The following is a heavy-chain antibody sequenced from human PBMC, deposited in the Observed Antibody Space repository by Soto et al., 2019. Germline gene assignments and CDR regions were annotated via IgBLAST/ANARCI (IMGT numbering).Heavy chain of an antibody. Sequence: SETLSLTCTVSGGSISSSSYYWGWIRQPPGKGLEWIGSIYYSGSTYYNPSLKSRVTISVDTSKNQFSLKLSSVTAAGTAVYYCARLKQPPYNWFDPWGQGTLVTVSS. D-gene: IGHD6-13*01. CDR3: ARLKQPPYNWFDP. CDR1: GGSISSSSYY. J-gene: IGHJ5*02. V-gene: IGHV4-39*01. CDR2: IYYSGST.